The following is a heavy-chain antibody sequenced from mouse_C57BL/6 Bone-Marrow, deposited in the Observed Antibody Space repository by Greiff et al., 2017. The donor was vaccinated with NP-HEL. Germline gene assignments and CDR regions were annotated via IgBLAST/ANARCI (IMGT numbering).Heavy chain of an antibody. J-gene: IGHJ4*01. V-gene: IGHV1-81*01. Sequence: VHLVESGAELARPGASVKLSCKASGYTFTSYGISWVKQRTGQGLEWIGEIYPRSGNTYYNEKFKGKATLTADKSSSTAYMELRSLTSEDSAVYFCATITTVVAPNAMDYWGKGTSVTVSS. CDR2: IYPRSGNT. D-gene: IGHD1-1*01. CDR1: GYTFTSYG. CDR3: ATITTVVAPNAMDY.